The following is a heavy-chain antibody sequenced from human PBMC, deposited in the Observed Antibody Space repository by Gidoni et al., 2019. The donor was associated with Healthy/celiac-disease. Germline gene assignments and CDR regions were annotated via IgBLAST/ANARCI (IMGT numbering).Heavy chain of an antibody. CDR3: TTDEGRMTTVTTVDY. Sequence: EVQLVESGGGLVKPGGSLRLSCAAPGFTFSNAWMSWVRQAPGKGLEWVGRIKSKTDGGTTDYAAPVKGRFTISRDDSKNTLYLQMNSLKTEDTAVYYCTTDEGRMTTVTTVDYWGQGTLVTVSS. CDR1: GFTFSNAW. V-gene: IGHV3-15*01. CDR2: IKSKTDGGTT. J-gene: IGHJ4*02. D-gene: IGHD4-17*01.